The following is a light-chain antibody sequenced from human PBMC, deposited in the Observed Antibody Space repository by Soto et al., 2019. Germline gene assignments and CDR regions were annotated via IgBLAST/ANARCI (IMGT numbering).Light chain of an antibody. V-gene: IGKV3-15*01. CDR2: GAS. J-gene: IGKJ4*01. CDR1: QNVNSN. CDR3: QQYNNWPLT. Sequence: EIVMTQYPATMSVSPGERAALSCRASQNVNSNLAWYQQKPAQAPRLLIYGASTRATGIPARFSGSGSGTEFTLTISNLQSEDFAVYYCQQYNNWPLTFGGGTKVEIK.